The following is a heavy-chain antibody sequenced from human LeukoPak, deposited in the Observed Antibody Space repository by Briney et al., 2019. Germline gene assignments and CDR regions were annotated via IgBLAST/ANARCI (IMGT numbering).Heavy chain of an antibody. CDR2: IYTSGST. Sequence: SGTLSLTCTVSGGSISSGSYYWSWIRQPAGKGLEWIGRIYTSGSTNYNPSLKSRVTISVDTSKNQFSLKLSSVTAADTAVYYCARLDYTDRGGKYWGQGTLVTVSS. D-gene: IGHD4-11*01. J-gene: IGHJ4*02. V-gene: IGHV4-61*02. CDR3: ARLDYTDRGGKY. CDR1: GGSISSGSYY.